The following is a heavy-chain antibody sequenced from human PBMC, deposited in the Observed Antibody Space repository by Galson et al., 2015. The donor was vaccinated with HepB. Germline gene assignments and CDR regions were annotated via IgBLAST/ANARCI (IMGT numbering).Heavy chain of an antibody. D-gene: IGHD2-21*02. CDR2: ISAAGDRT. CDR1: GFTFSSYA. Sequence: SLRLSCAASGFTFSSYAMSWLRQAPGTGLQWLSSISAAGDRTYYADSVKGRFTISRDNSKNALYLQLNSLRAEDTALYYCARFSRCNGDCPLDYWGQGTLVTVSS. V-gene: IGHV3-23*01. J-gene: IGHJ4*02. CDR3: ARFSRCNGDCPLDY.